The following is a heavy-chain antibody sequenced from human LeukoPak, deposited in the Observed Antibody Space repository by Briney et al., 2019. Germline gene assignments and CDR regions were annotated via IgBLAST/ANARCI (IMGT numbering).Heavy chain of an antibody. J-gene: IGHJ4*02. CDR2: IYYSGST. Sequence: SETLSLTCTVSGGSISSYYWSWIRQPPGKGLEWIGYIYYSGSTNYNPSLKSRVTVSVDTSKNQFSLKLSSVTAADTAVYYCARHLMVRGVRGSIDYWGQGTLVTVSS. V-gene: IGHV4-59*08. CDR1: GGSISSYY. CDR3: ARHLMVRGVRGSIDY. D-gene: IGHD3-10*01.